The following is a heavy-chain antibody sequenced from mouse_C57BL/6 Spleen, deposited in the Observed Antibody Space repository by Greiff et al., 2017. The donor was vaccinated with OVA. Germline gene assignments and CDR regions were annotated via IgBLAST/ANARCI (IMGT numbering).Heavy chain of an antibody. V-gene: IGHV1-50*01. J-gene: IGHJ4*01. Sequence: QVQLQPPGAELVKPGASVKLSCKASGYTFTSSWMQWVKQRPGQGLEWIGEIDPSSSYTTYNQKFKGKATLTVDTASSTADRQLSSLSSEDSAVYYCARGYARDYWGQGTSVTVSS. CDR1: GYTFTSSW. CDR2: IDPSSSYT. CDR3: ARGYARDY.